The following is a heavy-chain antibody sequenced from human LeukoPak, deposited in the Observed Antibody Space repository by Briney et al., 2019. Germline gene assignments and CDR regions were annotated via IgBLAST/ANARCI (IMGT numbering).Heavy chain of an antibody. CDR3: ARVGRELLPDY. D-gene: IGHD1-7*01. Sequence: SETLSLTCTVSGGSISSYYWSWIRQPPGKGLEWMGYIYYSGSTNHNPSLKSRVTISVDTSKNQFSLKLSSVTAADTAMYYCARVGRELLPDYWGQGTLVTVSS. CDR1: GGSISSYY. CDR2: IYYSGST. J-gene: IGHJ4*02. V-gene: IGHV4-59*01.